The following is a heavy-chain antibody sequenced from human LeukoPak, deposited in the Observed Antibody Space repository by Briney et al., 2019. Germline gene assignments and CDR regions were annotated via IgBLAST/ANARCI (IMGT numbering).Heavy chain of an antibody. V-gene: IGHV4-34*01. CDR1: GGSFSGYY. D-gene: IGHD3-9*01. J-gene: IGHJ3*02. CDR2: INHSGST. Sequence: SETLSLTCAVYGGSFSGYYWSWIRQPPGKGLEWIGEINHSGSTNYNPSLKSRVTISVDTSKNQFSLKLSSVTAADTAVYYCAAYYDILTGYYTDAFDIWGQGTMVTVSS. CDR3: AAYYDILTGYYTDAFDI.